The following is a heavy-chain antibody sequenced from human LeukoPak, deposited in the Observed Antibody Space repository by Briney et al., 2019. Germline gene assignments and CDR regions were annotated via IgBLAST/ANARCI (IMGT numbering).Heavy chain of an antibody. D-gene: IGHD2-15*01. CDR1: VFTFSRYA. CDR2: ISGSGGST. J-gene: IGHJ5*02. CDR3: AKGYCSGGSCSNWFDP. Sequence: GGSLRLSCAASVFTFSRYAMSWVPQAPGKGLEWVSAISGSGGSTYYADSVKGRFTISRDNSKNTLYLQMNSLRAEDTAVYYCAKGYCSGGSCSNWFDPWGQGTLVTVSS. V-gene: IGHV3-23*01.